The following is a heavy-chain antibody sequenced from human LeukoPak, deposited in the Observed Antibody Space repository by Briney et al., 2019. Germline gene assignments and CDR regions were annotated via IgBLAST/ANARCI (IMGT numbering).Heavy chain of an antibody. V-gene: IGHV3-23*01. CDR1: GFTFSDFA. CDR3: AKDLPDSGYDGYFDY. CDR2: ISGSGGST. Sequence: PGGSLRLSCAASGFTFSDFAMGWVRHAQGKGLHWVAAISGSGGSTYYADSVKGRFTISRDNSKNPVNLQINSLGADDTAVYYCAKDLPDSGYDGYFDYWGQGTLVIVSS. J-gene: IGHJ4*02. D-gene: IGHD5-12*01.